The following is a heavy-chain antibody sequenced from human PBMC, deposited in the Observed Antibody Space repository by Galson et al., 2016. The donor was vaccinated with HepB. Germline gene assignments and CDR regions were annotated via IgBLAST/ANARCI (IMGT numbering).Heavy chain of an antibody. V-gene: IGHV4-39*02. CDR3: AKDSSPYYYGSGTWFDY. CDR2: VSHSGIT. J-gene: IGHJ4*02. CDR1: GGSISSNTYF. D-gene: IGHD3-10*01. Sequence: ETLSLTCTVSGGSISSNTYFWGWLRQPPGKGLEWIGSVSHSGITYYNPSLKSRVSISVDTSKNQFSLKLNSVTAADTAVYYCAKDSSPYYYGSGTWFDYWGQGTLVTVSS.